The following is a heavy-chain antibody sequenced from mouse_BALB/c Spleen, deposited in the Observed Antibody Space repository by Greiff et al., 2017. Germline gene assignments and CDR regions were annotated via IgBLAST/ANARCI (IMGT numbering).Heavy chain of an antibody. CDR1: GYTFSSYW. J-gene: IGHJ2*01. Sequence: VQLQQSGAELMKPGASVKISCKATGYTFSSYWIEWVKQRPGHGLEWIGEILPGSGSTNYNEKFKGKATFTADTSSNTAYMQLSSLTSEDSAVYYCARRLGLAWFAYWGQGTTLTVSS. CDR2: ILPGSGST. V-gene: IGHV1-9*01. D-gene: IGHD4-1*01. CDR3: ARRLGLAWFAY.